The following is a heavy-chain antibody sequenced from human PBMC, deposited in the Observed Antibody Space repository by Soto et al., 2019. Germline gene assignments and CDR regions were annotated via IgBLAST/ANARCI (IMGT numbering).Heavy chain of an antibody. CDR1: GFTVSSNY. J-gene: IGHJ4*02. CDR3: ARYIPRGYFDY. Sequence: EVQLVESVGGLVQPGGSLRLSCAASGFTVSSNYMSWVRQAPGKGLEWDSVIYSGGSTYYADSVKGRFTISRDNSKNTLYLQMNILRAEDTAVYYCARYIPRGYFDYWGQGTLVTVSS. D-gene: IGHD2-21*01. V-gene: IGHV3-66*01. CDR2: IYSGGST.